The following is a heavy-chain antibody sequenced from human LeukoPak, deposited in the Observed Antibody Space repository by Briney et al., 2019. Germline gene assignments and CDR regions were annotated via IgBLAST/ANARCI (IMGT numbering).Heavy chain of an antibody. D-gene: IGHD6-13*01. CDR1: GFTFSSYA. Sequence: GGSLRLSCAASGFTFSSYAMSWVRQAPGKGLEWVSAISGSGGSTYYADSVKGRFTISRDNSKNTLYLQMNSLRAEDTAVYYCAKVGSKSWHTPYYFDYWGQGTLVTVSS. CDR3: AKVGSKSWHTPYYFDY. J-gene: IGHJ4*02. V-gene: IGHV3-23*01. CDR2: ISGSGGST.